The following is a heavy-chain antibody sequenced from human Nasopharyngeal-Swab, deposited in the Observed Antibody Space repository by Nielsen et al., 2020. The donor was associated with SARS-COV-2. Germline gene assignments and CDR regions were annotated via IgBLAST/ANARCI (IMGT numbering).Heavy chain of an antibody. V-gene: IGHV3-48*03. CDR2: ISSSGSTI. Sequence: GGSLRLSCAASGFTFSSYEMNWVRQAPGKGLEWVSYISSSGSTIYYADSVKGRFTISRDNAKNSLYLQMSSLRAEDTAVYYCAREGGLLWFGESPEGGWFDPWGQGTLVTVSS. CDR3: AREGGLLWFGESPEGGWFDP. D-gene: IGHD3-10*01. J-gene: IGHJ5*02. CDR1: GFTFSSYE.